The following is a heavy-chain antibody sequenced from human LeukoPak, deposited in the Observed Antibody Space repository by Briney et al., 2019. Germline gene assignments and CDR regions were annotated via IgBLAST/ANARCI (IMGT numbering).Heavy chain of an antibody. CDR2: ISWNSGSI. D-gene: IGHD3-10*01. Sequence: GRSLRLSRAASGFTFDDYAMHWVRQAPGKGLEWVSGISWNSGSIGYADSVKGRFTISRDNAKSSLHLQMNSLRAEDTALYYCAKERSGGMSGWGQGTLVTVSS. V-gene: IGHV3-9*01. CDR1: GFTFDDYA. J-gene: IGHJ4*02. CDR3: AKERSGGMSG.